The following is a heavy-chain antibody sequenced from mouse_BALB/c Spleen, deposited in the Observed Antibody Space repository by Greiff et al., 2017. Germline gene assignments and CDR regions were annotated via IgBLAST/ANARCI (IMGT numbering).Heavy chain of an antibody. D-gene: IGHD4-1*01. Sequence: VQLQQPGAELVMPGASVKMSCKASGYTFTDYWMHWVKQRPGQGLEWIGAIDTSDSYTSYNQKFKGKATMTVDKSSSTACMELARLTSEDSAICYCAREGAGTAWFAYWGQGTLVTVSA. V-gene: IGHV1-69*01. J-gene: IGHJ3*01. CDR1: GYTFTDYW. CDR2: IDTSDSYT. CDR3: AREGAGTAWFAY.